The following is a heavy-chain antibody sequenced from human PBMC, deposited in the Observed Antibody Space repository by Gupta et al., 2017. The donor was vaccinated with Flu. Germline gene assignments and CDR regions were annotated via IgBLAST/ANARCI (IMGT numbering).Heavy chain of an antibody. V-gene: IGHV3-23*01. CDR2: IAAAGDCT. CDR1: GLTFSDYA. D-gene: IGHD6-13*01. Sequence: EVQLLESGGGLVQPGGSLRLSCAVSGLTFSDYAMNWVRQAPGKGLDWVSSIAAAGDCTYYADSVMGRFTISRDNSKNTLYLQMNSLRGDDTALYYCAKDRSGNPAIDYWGQGTLVTVSA. J-gene: IGHJ4*02. CDR3: AKDRSGNPAIDY.